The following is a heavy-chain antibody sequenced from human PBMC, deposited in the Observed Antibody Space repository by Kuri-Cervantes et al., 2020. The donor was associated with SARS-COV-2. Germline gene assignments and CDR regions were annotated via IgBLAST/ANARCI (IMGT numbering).Heavy chain of an antibody. J-gene: IGHJ4*02. V-gene: IGHV3-7*01. D-gene: IGHD6-19*01. Sequence: GESLKISCAASRFNFSSYWMSWVRQAPGKGLEWVANIKQDGSEKYYVDSVKGRFSISRDNAKNSLYLQMNSLRAEDTAVYYCARGRQWLALYYFDYWGQGTLVTVSS. CDR3: ARGRQWLALYYFDY. CDR2: IKQDGSEK. CDR1: RFNFSSYW.